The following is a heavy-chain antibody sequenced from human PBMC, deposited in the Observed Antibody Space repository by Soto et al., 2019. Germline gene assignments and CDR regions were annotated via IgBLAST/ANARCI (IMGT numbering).Heavy chain of an antibody. V-gene: IGHV4-59*12. Sequence: PSETLSLTCTVSGGSISSYYWIWIRQPPGKGLEWIGSILHSGSTNYNPSLKSRVTISVDKSKNQFSLKLSSVTAADTAVYYCARDSVRWELLGSDAFDIWGQGTMVTVSS. J-gene: IGHJ3*02. D-gene: IGHD1-26*01. CDR2: ILHSGST. CDR1: GGSISSYY. CDR3: ARDSVRWELLGSDAFDI.